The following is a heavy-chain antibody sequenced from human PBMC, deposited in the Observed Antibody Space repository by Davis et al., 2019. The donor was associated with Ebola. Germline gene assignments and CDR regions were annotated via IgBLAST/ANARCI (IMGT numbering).Heavy chain of an antibody. Sequence: ASVKVSCKASGYTFNSHGISWVRQAPGQGLEWMGWISAYNGNTNYAQNLQGRVTMATDTSTSTAYMELRSLRSDDTAVYYCARDAYFDILTGYYTQYYFEYWGQGTLVTVSS. CDR1: GYTFNSHG. D-gene: IGHD3-9*01. J-gene: IGHJ4*02. CDR3: ARDAYFDILTGYYTQYYFEY. CDR2: ISAYNGNT. V-gene: IGHV1-18*01.